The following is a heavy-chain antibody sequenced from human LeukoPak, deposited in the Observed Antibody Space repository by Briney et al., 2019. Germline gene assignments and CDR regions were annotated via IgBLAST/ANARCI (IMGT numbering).Heavy chain of an antibody. CDR2: IKLDGSEV. Sequence: PGGSPRLSCAASGFTFSYYWMTWIRQAPGKGLEWVASIKLDGSEVHYVDSVKGRFTISRDNSENSLYLQMNSLRVEDMAVYHCARILLGTGESSLYRPSDYWGQGTLVTVSS. J-gene: IGHJ4*02. CDR3: ARILLGTGESSLYRPSDY. CDR1: GFTFSYYW. V-gene: IGHV3-7*01. D-gene: IGHD3-16*02.